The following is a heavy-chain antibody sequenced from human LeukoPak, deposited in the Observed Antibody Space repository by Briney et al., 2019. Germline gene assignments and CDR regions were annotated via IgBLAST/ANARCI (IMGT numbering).Heavy chain of an antibody. D-gene: IGHD6-13*01. CDR2: IYYSGST. CDR1: GGSISSYY. J-gene: IGHJ5*02. V-gene: IGHV4-59*01. CDR3: ASTGNLAVPGGDP. Sequence: SETLSLTCTVSGGSISSYYWSWIRQPPGKGLEWIGYIYYSGSTNYNPSLKSRVTISVDTSKNQFSLKLSSVTAADTAAYYCASTGNLAVPGGDPWGQGTLVTVSS.